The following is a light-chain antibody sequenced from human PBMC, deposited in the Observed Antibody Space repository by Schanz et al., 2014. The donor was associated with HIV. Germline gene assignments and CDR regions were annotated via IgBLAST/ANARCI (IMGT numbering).Light chain of an antibody. Sequence: DIQMTQSPSTLSASVGDRVTITCRASQYISSWLAWYQQKPGKAPKLLIYRASDLEIGVPSRFSGGGAGTEFTLTINSLHPDDFATYFCQQSDTFPYTCGQGTKLEIK. CDR2: RAS. V-gene: IGKV1-5*03. J-gene: IGKJ2*01. CDR1: QYISSW. CDR3: QQSDTFPYT.